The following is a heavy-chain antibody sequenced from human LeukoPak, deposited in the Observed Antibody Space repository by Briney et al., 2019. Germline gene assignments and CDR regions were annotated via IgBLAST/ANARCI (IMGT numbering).Heavy chain of an antibody. Sequence: APVKVSCKASGYTFTGYYMHWVRQAPGQGLEWMGRINPNSGGTNYAQKFQGRVTMTRDTSISTAYMELSRLRSDDTAVYYCARIRFLEGIDYWGQGTLVTVSS. J-gene: IGHJ4*02. V-gene: IGHV1-2*06. CDR1: GYTFTGYY. CDR3: ARIRFLEGIDY. CDR2: INPNSGGT. D-gene: IGHD3-3*01.